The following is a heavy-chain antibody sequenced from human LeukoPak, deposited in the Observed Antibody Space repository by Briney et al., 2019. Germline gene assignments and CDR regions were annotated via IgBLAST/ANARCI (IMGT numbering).Heavy chain of an antibody. Sequence: GGSLRLSYAASRSTFSSYWMSWVRQAPGEGLEWVANIKQDGSEKYYVDSVKGRFTIPRDNAKNSLYQQMNSLKAEDTAVYYCARDNWSGFVQDLEIDYWVQGTLVTDSS. D-gene: IGHD3/OR15-3a*01. CDR2: IKQDGSEK. CDR1: RSTFSSYW. CDR3: ARDNWSGFVQDLEIDY. J-gene: IGHJ4*02. V-gene: IGHV3-7*01.